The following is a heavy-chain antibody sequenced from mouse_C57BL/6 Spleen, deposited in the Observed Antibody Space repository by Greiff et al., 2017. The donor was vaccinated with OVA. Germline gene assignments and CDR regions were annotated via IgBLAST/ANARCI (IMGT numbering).Heavy chain of an antibody. CDR1: GFTFSSYA. V-gene: IGHV5-4*01. D-gene: IGHD2-3*01. J-gene: IGHJ3*01. CDR3: AREDGYSAWFAY. CDR2: ISDGGSYT. Sequence: EVKVVESGGGLVKPGGSLKLSCAASGFTFSSYAMSWVRQTPEKRLEWVATISDGGSYTYYPDNVKGRFTISRDNDKNNLYLQMSHLKSEDTAMYYCAREDGYSAWFAYWGQGTLVTVSA.